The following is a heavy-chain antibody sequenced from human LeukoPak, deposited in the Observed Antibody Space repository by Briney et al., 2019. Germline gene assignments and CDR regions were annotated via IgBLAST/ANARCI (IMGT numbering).Heavy chain of an antibody. J-gene: IGHJ4*02. CDR2: IFPSGGEI. CDR1: GFTFSTFA. V-gene: IGHV3-23*01. Sequence: GGSLRLSCEASGFTFSTFAMIWVRQPPGKGLEWVSSIFPSGGEIHYADSVRGRFTISRDNSKSTLSLQMNSLRAEDTAVYFCVRGIVVPDYWGQGTLVTVSS. CDR3: VRGIVVPDY. D-gene: IGHD2-2*01.